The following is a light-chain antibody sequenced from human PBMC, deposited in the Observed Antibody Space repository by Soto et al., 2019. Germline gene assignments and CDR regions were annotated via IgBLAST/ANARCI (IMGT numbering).Light chain of an antibody. CDR3: WSYAVGRTYV. J-gene: IGLJ1*01. V-gene: IGLV2-23*01. Sequence: QSALTQPASVSGSPGQSITISCTGSSSDVGNYNLVSGYQQHPGKAPKLMIYEDTNWPSGVSNRVSGSKSGNTAYLTISGLHAEDEADYYCWSYAVGRTYVVGTGTELTVL. CDR2: EDT. CDR1: SSDVGNYNL.